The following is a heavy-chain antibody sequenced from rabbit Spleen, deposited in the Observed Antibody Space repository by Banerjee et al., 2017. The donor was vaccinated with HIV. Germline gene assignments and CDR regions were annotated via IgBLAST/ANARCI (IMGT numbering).Heavy chain of an antibody. V-gene: IGHV1S40*01. J-gene: IGHJ6*01. D-gene: IGHD8-1*01. CDR2: IYGGVSGST. Sequence: QSLEESGGDLVKPGASLTLTCTASGFSFNNNYYMCWVRQAPGKGLEWIACIYGGVSGSTYSATWAKGRFTLSKTSSTTVTLQMTSLTAADTATYFCARDAGTSFSTYGMDLWGPGTLVTVS. CDR3: ARDAGTSFSTYGMDL. CDR1: GFSFNNNYY.